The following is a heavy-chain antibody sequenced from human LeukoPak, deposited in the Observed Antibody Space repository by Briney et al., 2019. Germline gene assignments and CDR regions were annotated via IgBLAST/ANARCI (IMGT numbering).Heavy chain of an antibody. Sequence: ASVKVSCKASGYTLTSYAISWVRQAPGQGLEWMGWISAYNGNTNYAQKLQGRVTMTTDTSTSTAYMELRSLRSDDTAVYYCARAFAILNWFDPWGQGTLVTVSS. J-gene: IGHJ5*02. CDR1: GYTLTSYA. CDR3: ARAFAILNWFDP. CDR2: ISAYNGNT. D-gene: IGHD3-3*01. V-gene: IGHV1-18*01.